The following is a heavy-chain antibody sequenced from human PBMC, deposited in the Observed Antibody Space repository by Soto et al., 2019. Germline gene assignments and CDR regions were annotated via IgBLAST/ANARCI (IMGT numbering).Heavy chain of an antibody. D-gene: IGHD2-15*01. V-gene: IGHV1-69*01. CDR1: GGTFSRHA. CDR2: IIPIFGTA. J-gene: IGHJ5*02. Sequence: QVQLVQSGAEVRKPGSSVKVSCKASGGTFSRHAISWVRQAPGQGLEWMGGIIPIFGTANHAQKFQGRVTIIADESTSTAYMELSSLRSEDTAVYYCAREAGRCSGGSCYSDWFGPWGQGTLVTVSS. CDR3: AREAGRCSGGSCYSDWFGP.